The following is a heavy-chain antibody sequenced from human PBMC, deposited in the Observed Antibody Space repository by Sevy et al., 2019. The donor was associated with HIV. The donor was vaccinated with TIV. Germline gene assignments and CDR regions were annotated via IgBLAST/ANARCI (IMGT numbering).Heavy chain of an antibody. CDR3: VRAIATDGSF. Sequence: GGSLRLSCAASGFSLNSYWMSWVRQAPGKGLEWVANIKQDGSVKYYVDSVKGRFTISRDNARNLLYLQMNSLRAEDTALYYCVRAIATDGSFWGQGTLVTVSS. J-gene: IGHJ4*02. CDR2: IKQDGSVK. D-gene: IGHD6-13*01. V-gene: IGHV3-7*01. CDR1: GFSLNSYW.